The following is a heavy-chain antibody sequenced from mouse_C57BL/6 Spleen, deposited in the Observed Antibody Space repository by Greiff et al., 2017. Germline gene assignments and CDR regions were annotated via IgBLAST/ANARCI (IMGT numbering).Heavy chain of an antibody. CDR3: ARALRDSDFPYAVDY. CDR1: GYTFTGYW. CDR2: ILPGSGST. J-gene: IGHJ4*01. D-gene: IGHD3-1*01. Sequence: LVESGAELMKPGASVKLSCKATGYTFTGYWIEWVKQRPGHGLEWIGEILPGSGSTKYNEKFKGKATFTADTSSNTAYMQLSSLTTEDSAIYYVARALRDSDFPYAVDYWGQGTSVTVSA. V-gene: IGHV1-9*01.